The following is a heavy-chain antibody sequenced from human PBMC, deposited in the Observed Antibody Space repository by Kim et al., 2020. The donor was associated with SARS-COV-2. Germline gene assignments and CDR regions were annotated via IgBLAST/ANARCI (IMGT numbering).Heavy chain of an antibody. CDR2: INPSGGST. CDR1: GYTFTSYY. Sequence: ASVKVSCKASGYTFTSYYMHWVRQAPGQGLEWMGIINPSGGSTSYAQKFQGRVTMTRDTSTSTVYMELSSLRSEDTAVYYCARDQAGSYGDYERYYYYGMDVWGQGTTVTVSS. V-gene: IGHV1-46*01. D-gene: IGHD4-17*01. CDR3: ARDQAGSYGDYERYYYYGMDV. J-gene: IGHJ6*02.